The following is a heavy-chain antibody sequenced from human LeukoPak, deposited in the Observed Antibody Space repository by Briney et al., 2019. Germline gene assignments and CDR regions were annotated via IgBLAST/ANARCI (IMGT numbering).Heavy chain of an antibody. J-gene: IGHJ3*02. CDR2: ISSSGNTI. CDR3: ARGPSIAARYDAFDI. V-gene: IGHV3-48*03. CDR1: EFTFTSYE. D-gene: IGHD6-6*01. Sequence: GGSLRLSCAASEFTFTSYELNWVRQAPGKGLEWVPYISSSGNTISYADSVKGRFTISRDNAKNSLYLQVISLRAEDTAVYYCARGPSIAARYDAFDIWGQGTMVTVSS.